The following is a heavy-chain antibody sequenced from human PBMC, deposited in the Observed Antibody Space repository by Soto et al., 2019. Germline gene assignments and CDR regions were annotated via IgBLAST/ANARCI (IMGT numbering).Heavy chain of an antibody. V-gene: IGHV3-33*01. Sequence: GGSLRLSCAASGFTFSSYGMHWVRQAPGKRLEWVAVIWYDGSNKYYADSVKGRFTISRDNSKNTLYLQMNSLGAEDTAVYYCARDLQPYYGSGSYYPGYYYYYGMDVWGQGTTVTVSS. CDR1: GFTFSSYG. CDR2: IWYDGSNK. CDR3: ARDLQPYYGSGSYYPGYYYYYGMDV. J-gene: IGHJ6*02. D-gene: IGHD3-10*01.